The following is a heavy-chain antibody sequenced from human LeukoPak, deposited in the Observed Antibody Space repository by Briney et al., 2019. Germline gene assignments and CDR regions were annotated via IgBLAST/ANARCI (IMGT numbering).Heavy chain of an antibody. D-gene: IGHD2/OR15-2a*01. Sequence: GGSLRLSCAASGFTFSSYDMHWVRQATGKGLEWVSAIGTAGDTYYPGSVKGRFTISRDNSKNTLYLQMNSLRAEDTAVYYCARRAGEYSHPYDYWGQGTLVTV. CDR1: GFTFSSYD. V-gene: IGHV3-13*01. CDR2: IGTAGDT. CDR3: ARRAGEYSHPYDY. J-gene: IGHJ4*02.